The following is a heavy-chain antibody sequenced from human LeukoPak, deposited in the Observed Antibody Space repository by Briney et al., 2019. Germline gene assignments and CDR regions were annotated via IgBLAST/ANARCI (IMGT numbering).Heavy chain of an antibody. V-gene: IGHV3-23*01. CDR2: ISGSGGST. Sequence: GGSLRLSCAASGFTFSSYAMSWVRQAPGKGLEWVSAISGSGGSTYYADSVKGRFTISRDNSTNTLYLQMNSLRAEDTAVYYCAKDCNYDLCPGFDPWGQGTLVTVSS. CDR1: GFTFSSYA. J-gene: IGHJ5*02. D-gene: IGHD3-3*01. CDR3: AKDCNYDLCPGFDP.